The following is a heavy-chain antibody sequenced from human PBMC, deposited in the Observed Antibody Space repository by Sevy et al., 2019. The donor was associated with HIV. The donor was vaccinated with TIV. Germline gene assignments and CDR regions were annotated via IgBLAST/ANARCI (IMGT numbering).Heavy chain of an antibody. CDR3: ARGFNYYDSSGLYRDYYYYYGMDV. Sequence: GGSLRLSCAASGFTFSSYSMNWVCQAPGKGLEWVSYISSSSSTIYYADSVKGRFTISRDNAKNSLYLQMNSLRDEDTAVYYCARGFNYYDSSGLYRDYYYYYGMDVWGQGTTVTVSS. CDR2: ISSSSSTI. D-gene: IGHD3-22*01. J-gene: IGHJ6*02. V-gene: IGHV3-48*02. CDR1: GFTFSSYS.